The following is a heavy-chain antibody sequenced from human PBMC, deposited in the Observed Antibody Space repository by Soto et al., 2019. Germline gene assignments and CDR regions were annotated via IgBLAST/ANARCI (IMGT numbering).Heavy chain of an antibody. Sequence: QVQLVESGGGVVQPGRSLRLSCAASGFTFSSYAMHWVRQAPGKGLEWVAVISYDGSNKYYADCVKGRFTISRDNSKNTLYLQMNSLRAEDTAVYYCARVYIAAADTWGQGTLVTVSS. D-gene: IGHD6-13*01. CDR3: ARVYIAAADT. CDR1: GFTFSSYA. J-gene: IGHJ5*02. V-gene: IGHV3-30-3*01. CDR2: ISYDGSNK.